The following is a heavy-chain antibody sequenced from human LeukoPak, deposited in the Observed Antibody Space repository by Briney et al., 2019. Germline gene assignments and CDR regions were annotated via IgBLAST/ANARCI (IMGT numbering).Heavy chain of an antibody. D-gene: IGHD6-13*01. V-gene: IGHV1-2*02. J-gene: IGHJ6*03. CDR3: ARARITAAGTSGYHFYYMDV. Sequence: ASVKVSCKASGYTFSDYYIHWVREAPGQGLEWMGWINGNSGVTNHAQKFQGRVTVTRDTSITTAYVELSSLRSDDTAVYYCARARITAAGTSGYHFYYMDVWGEGTTVIFSS. CDR2: INGNSGVT. CDR1: GYTFSDYY.